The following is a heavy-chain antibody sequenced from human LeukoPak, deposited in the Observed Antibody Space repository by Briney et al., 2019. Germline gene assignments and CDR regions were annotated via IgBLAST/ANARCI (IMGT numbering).Heavy chain of an antibody. Sequence: GGSLRLSCAASGFTFSKYWMLWVRQAPGKGLESVSRINTDGTVTTYADSVKGRFTVSRDNADNTMFLQMNGVRDEDTAVYYCARSLIVASEDYWGQGTLVTVSS. V-gene: IGHV3-74*01. J-gene: IGHJ4*02. CDR1: GFTFSKYW. D-gene: IGHD3-22*01. CDR3: ARSLIVASEDY. CDR2: INTDGTVT.